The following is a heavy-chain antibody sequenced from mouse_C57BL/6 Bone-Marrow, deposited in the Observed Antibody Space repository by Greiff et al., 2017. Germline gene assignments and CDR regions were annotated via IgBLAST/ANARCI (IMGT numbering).Heavy chain of an antibody. Sequence: QVQLQQPGAELVKPGASVKLSCKASGYTFTSYWMHWVKQRPGQGLEWIGMIHPNSGSTNYNEKFKSKATLTVDKSSSTAYMQLSSLTSEDSAVYYCASYGSSYRAMDYWGQGTSGTVSS. V-gene: IGHV1-64*01. J-gene: IGHJ4*01. CDR3: ASYGSSYRAMDY. CDR2: IHPNSGST. D-gene: IGHD1-1*01. CDR1: GYTFTSYW.